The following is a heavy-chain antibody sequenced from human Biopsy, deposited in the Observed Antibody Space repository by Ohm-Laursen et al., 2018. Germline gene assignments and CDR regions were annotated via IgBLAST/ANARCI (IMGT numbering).Heavy chain of an antibody. CDR1: GYSFTSYY. CDR2: INPSGSTT. V-gene: IGHV1-46*01. CDR3: ARNTGWYGDLYYFDY. Sequence: ASVKVSYKSSGYSFTSYYMHWVRQAPGQGLEWMGMINPSGSTTSYPQIFQGRVTMTRDTSKSTVYMELSSLRSADTAVYFCARNTGWYGDLYYFDYWGQGTLVTVSS. D-gene: IGHD6-19*01. J-gene: IGHJ4*02.